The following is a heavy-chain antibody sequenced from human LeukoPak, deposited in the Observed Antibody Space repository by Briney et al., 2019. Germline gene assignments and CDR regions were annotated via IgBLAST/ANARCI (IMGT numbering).Heavy chain of an antibody. CDR3: AKDPSTFLTTGWYFDL. CDR1: GFTFSSYG. V-gene: IGHV3-23*01. CDR2: ISDSGVTT. Sequence: PGGSLRLSCAASGFTFSSYGMSWVRQAPGKGLEWVSAISDSGVTTHYADSVKGRFTISRDNSKSTLYLQMSSLRAVDTAIYYCAKDPSTFLTTGWYFDLWGRGTLVTVSS. D-gene: IGHD4-17*01. J-gene: IGHJ2*01.